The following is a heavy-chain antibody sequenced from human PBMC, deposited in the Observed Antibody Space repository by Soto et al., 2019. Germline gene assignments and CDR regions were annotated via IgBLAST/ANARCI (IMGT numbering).Heavy chain of an antibody. V-gene: IGHV3-13*01. J-gene: IGHJ6*02. CDR3: ARAWWGVNGGNSYGMDV. D-gene: IGHD2-15*01. Sequence: GGSLRLSCAASGFTFSSYDMHWVRQATGKGLEWVSAIGTAGDTYYPGSVKGRFTISRENAKNSLYLQMNSLRAEDMAVYYCARAWWGVNGGNSYGMDVWGQGTTVTVSS. CDR2: IGTAGDT. CDR1: GFTFSSYD.